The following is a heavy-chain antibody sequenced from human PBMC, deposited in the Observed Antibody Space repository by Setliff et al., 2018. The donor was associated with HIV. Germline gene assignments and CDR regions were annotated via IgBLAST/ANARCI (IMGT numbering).Heavy chain of an antibody. CDR3: ARGPYYYGSSTYSYFDC. V-gene: IGHV3-7*01. Sequence: PGGSLRLSCAASGFLFHTYWMSWVRQAPGKGLEWVANINKDGSEKDYMDSVKGRFTISRDNAKNSLFLQMNSLRAEDTAVYYCARGPYYYGSSTYSYFDCWGQGTLVTVSS. J-gene: IGHJ4*02. CDR2: INKDGSEK. CDR1: GFLFHTYW. D-gene: IGHD3-22*01.